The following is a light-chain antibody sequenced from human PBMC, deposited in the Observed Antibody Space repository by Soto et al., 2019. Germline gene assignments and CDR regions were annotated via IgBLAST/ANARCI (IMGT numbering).Light chain of an antibody. Sequence: QAVLTQPPSASASLGASVTLTCTLSSGYSNYKVDWYQQRPGKGPRFVMRGGTGGLVGSKGDGIPDRFSVLGSGLNRYLTIKNIQEEDESDYHCGADHGSGSNFVVVFGGGTQLTVL. CDR3: GADHGSGSNFVVV. CDR2: GGTGGLVG. V-gene: IGLV9-49*01. J-gene: IGLJ2*01. CDR1: SGYSNYK.